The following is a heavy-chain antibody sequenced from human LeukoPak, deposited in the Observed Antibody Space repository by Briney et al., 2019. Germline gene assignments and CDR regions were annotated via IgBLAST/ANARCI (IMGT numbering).Heavy chain of an antibody. V-gene: IGHV3-23*01. Sequence: GGSLRLSCEASGFTFSDYAMSWVRQAPGKGLEWVSPISSGGSTYYTDSGKGRFTTSRDNSKNMLYLQMNSLRAEDTAVYYCAKETFLTGSAEFWGQGTLVTVSS. CDR1: GFTFSDYA. D-gene: IGHD3-9*01. CDR2: ISSGGST. J-gene: IGHJ4*02. CDR3: AKETFLTGSAEF.